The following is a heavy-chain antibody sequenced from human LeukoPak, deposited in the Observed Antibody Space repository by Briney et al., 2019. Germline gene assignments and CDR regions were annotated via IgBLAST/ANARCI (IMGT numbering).Heavy chain of an antibody. D-gene: IGHD3-3*01. CDR2: IYYSGST. J-gene: IGHJ4*02. CDR3: ARGDFWSGYPIDY. Sequence: SETLSLTCTVSGGSISSGDYYWSWIRQPPGKGLEWIGYIYYSGSTYYNPSLKSRVTISVDTSKNQFSLKLSSVTAADTAVYYCARGDFWSGYPIDYWGQGTLVTVSS. CDR1: GGSISSGDYY. V-gene: IGHV4-30-4*01.